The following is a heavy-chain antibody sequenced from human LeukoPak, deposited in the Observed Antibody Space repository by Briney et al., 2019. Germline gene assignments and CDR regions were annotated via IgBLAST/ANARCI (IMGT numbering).Heavy chain of an antibody. CDR1: GYSINRGYY. V-gene: IGHV4-38-2*01. J-gene: IGHJ3*02. CDR2: VYHSGST. Sequence: SETLSLTCAVSGYSINRGYYWGWIRQSPGKGLEWIASVYHSGSTYYNPSLKSRVTISVDTSKNQFSLKLSSVTAADTAVYYCARPYSSGWRVFAIWGQGTMVTVSS. D-gene: IGHD6-19*01. CDR3: ARPYSSGWRVFAI.